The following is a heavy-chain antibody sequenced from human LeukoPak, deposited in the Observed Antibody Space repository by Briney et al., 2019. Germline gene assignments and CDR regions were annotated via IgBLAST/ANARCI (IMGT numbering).Heavy chain of an antibody. CDR3: ARDIVVIAAISSQYFDY. Sequence: KPSETLSLTCTVSGGSISSSSYYWGWIRQPPGKGLEWIGSIYYSGSTYYNPSLKSRVTISVDTSKNQFSLKLSSVTAADTAVYYCARDIVVIAAISSQYFDYWGQGTLVTVSP. V-gene: IGHV4-39*07. CDR1: GGSISSSSYY. J-gene: IGHJ4*02. D-gene: IGHD2-15*01. CDR2: IYYSGST.